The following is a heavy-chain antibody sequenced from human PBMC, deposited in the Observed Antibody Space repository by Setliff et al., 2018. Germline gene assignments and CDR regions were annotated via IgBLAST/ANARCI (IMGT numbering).Heavy chain of an antibody. CDR1: GVSIANTASY. D-gene: IGHD5-12*01. CDR3: AREGRWDYNYPIY. J-gene: IGHJ4*02. Sequence: SETLSLTCNVSGVSIANTASYWSWIRQPAGKTLEWIATISSSGATNYNSSLKSRVTLSRDVAKRQFALNLRSVTAVDTAVYYCAREGRWDYNYPIYWGQGILGTV. V-gene: IGHV4-39*01. CDR2: ISSSGAT.